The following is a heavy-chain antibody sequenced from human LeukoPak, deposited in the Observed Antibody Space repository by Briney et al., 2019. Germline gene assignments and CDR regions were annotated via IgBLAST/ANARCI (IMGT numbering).Heavy chain of an antibody. CDR3: ARGIYDYVGRSYFDY. Sequence: PGGSLRLSCAASGFTFSSCSMNWVRQAPGKGLEWVSSISSSSSYIYYADSVKGRFTISRDNAKNSLYLQMNSLRAEDTAVYYCARGIYDYVGRSYFDYWGQGTLVTVSS. J-gene: IGHJ4*02. CDR2: ISSSSSYI. V-gene: IGHV3-21*01. CDR1: GFTFSSCS. D-gene: IGHD3-16*01.